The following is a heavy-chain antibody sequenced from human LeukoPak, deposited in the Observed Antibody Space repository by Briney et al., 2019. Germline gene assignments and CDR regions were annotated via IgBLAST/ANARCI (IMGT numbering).Heavy chain of an antibody. Sequence: ASVKVSCKASGYTFTSHYMHWVRQAPGQGLEWMGTINPSGGGTSYAQKFQGRITMTRDTSTSTVSMELSSLPSEDTAVYYCARRRVGATVFDYWSQGTLVTVSS. D-gene: IGHD1-26*01. CDR3: ARRRVGATVFDY. J-gene: IGHJ4*02. CDR2: INPSGGGT. CDR1: GYTFTSHY. V-gene: IGHV1-46*01.